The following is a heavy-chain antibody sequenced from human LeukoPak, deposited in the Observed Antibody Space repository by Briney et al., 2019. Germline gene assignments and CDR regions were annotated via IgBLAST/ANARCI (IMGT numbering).Heavy chain of an antibody. CDR1: GGSFSGYY. CDR2: INHSGST. V-gene: IGHV4-34*01. D-gene: IGHD6-13*01. J-gene: IGHJ1*01. Sequence: PSETLSLTCAVYGGSFSGYYWSWIRQPPGKGLEWIGEINHSGSTNYNPSLKSRVTISVDTSKNQFSLKLSSLTAADTSVYYCARSFQQLTFQHWGQGTLVTVSS. CDR3: ARSFQQLTFQH.